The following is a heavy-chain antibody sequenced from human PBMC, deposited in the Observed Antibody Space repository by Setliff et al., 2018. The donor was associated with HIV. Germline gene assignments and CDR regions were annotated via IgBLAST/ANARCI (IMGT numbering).Heavy chain of an antibody. CDR3: ASPLDYYGWGAFDI. D-gene: IGHD3-10*01. V-gene: IGHV4-34*01. CDR1: GGSFSGHY. CDR2: INHSGST. Sequence: PSETLSLTCAVYGGSFSGHYWSWIRQPPGKGLQWIGEINHSGSTNCITSLKNRLSISVDTSKNQFSLKLSSVTAADTAVYYCASPLDYYGWGAFDIWGQGTMVTVSS. J-gene: IGHJ3*02.